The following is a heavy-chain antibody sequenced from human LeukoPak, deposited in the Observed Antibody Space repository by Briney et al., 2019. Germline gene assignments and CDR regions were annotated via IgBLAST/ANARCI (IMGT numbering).Heavy chain of an antibody. Sequence: GESLKISCKASGYSFSSYWIGWVRQMPGKGLEWMAIINPGDYDARYSPSFQGQVTVSADRSISTAYMQWSTLKASDTATYYCTKAPTSSLSFFDFWGQRTLVTVSS. D-gene: IGHD5-24*01. CDR1: GYSFSSYW. CDR2: INPGDYDA. J-gene: IGHJ4*02. V-gene: IGHV5-51*01. CDR3: TKAPTSSLSFFDF.